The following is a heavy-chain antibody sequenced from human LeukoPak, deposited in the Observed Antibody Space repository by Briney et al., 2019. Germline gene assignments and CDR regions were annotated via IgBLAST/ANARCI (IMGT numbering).Heavy chain of an antibody. D-gene: IGHD7-27*01. Sequence: GGSLRLSCAASGFTFDDYLMHWVRQAPGKGLEWVSLISWDGDTTYYADSVKGRFTISRDNSKNSLYLQMNSLRAEDTAIYYCARDRNWGAYDIWGQGTMVTVSS. CDR3: ARDRNWGAYDI. J-gene: IGHJ3*02. CDR2: ISWDGDTT. CDR1: GFTFDDYL. V-gene: IGHV3-43*01.